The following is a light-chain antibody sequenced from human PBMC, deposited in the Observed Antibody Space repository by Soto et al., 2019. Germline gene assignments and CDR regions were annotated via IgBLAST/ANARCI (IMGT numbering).Light chain of an antibody. J-gene: IGKJ3*01. V-gene: IGKV1-39*01. CDR3: QQSYS. Sequence: DIQMTQSPSSLSASVGDRVTITCRASQSISSYLNWYQQKPGKAPKLLIYAASSLQSGVPSRFSGSGSGTDFTLTISSLQHEDFETYSCQQSYSFGTGTKVDIK. CDR2: AAS. CDR1: QSISSY.